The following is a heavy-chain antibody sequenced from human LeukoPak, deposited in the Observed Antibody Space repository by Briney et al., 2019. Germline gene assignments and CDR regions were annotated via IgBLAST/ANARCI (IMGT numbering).Heavy chain of an antibody. CDR2: IKQDESQK. CDR3: ARVQTANWETSVCDAFDM. CDR1: GFTFSGFW. Sequence: GGSLRLSCTVSGFTFSGFWMSWVRQAPGRGLEWVASIKQDESQKHYVDSVKGRFTISRDNAKNSLYLQMNSLRAEDTAVYYCARVQTANWETSVCDAFDMWGRGTMVTVSS. J-gene: IGHJ3*02. V-gene: IGHV3-7*01. D-gene: IGHD7-27*01.